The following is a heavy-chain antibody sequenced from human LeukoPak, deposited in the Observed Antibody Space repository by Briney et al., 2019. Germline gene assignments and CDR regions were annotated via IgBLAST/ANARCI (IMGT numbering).Heavy chain of an antibody. CDR1: GFTLSYYW. CDR3: ARDPRNKGFDP. V-gene: IGHV3-74*01. Sequence: PGGSLRLSRAASGFTLSYYWMHWVRHGPGKGLVWVSTINGDGSSTNYADSVKGRFTISRDNAKNTLYLEMNSLRVEDTAVYYCARDPRNKGFDPWGQGTLVTVSS. D-gene: IGHD1/OR15-1a*01. CDR2: INGDGSST. J-gene: IGHJ5*02.